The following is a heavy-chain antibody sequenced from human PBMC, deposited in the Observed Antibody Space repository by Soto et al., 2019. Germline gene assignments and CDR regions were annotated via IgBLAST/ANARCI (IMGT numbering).Heavy chain of an antibody. D-gene: IGHD3-22*01. CDR2: IYDSAST. Sequence: WTWIRQHPGKGLEWIGYIYDSASTYYNPSLKSRVTISADTSKTQFSLKVTSVTAADTAVYYCVRARNYFDESRYDESGGPRGIDAFDIWGQGTMVTVSS. CDR3: VRARNYFDESRYDESGGPRGIDAFDI. J-gene: IGHJ3*02. V-gene: IGHV4-31*02.